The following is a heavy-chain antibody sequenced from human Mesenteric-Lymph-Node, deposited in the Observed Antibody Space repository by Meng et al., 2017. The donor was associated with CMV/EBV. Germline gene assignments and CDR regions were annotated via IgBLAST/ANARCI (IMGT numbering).Heavy chain of an antibody. J-gene: IGHJ6*02. D-gene: IGHD3-3*01. Sequence: SLKISCTTSGFAFDDYAMHWVRQAPGKGLEWVSTINWNGGHITYADSVKGRFTISRDNSKNTLYLQMNSLRAEDTAVYYCARELTHHTYYDFWSGYYRAMSYYYGMDVWGQGTTVTVSS. CDR1: GFAFDDYA. CDR2: INWNGGHI. V-gene: IGHV3-9*01. CDR3: ARELTHHTYYDFWSGYYRAMSYYYGMDV.